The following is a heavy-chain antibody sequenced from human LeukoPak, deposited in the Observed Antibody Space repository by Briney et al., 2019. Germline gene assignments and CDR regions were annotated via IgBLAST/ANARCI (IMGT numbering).Heavy chain of an antibody. J-gene: IGHJ4*02. D-gene: IGHD3-10*01. CDR3: AKDRLWFGEYIYDFDY. CDR2: ISASSYYI. Sequence: GGSLRLSCAASGFTFSSYTMNWVRQAPGKGLEWVSSISASSYYIYYADSVKGRFTISRDNSNNSLYLQMNSLRAEDTAVYYCAKDRLWFGEYIYDFDYWGQGTLVTVSS. V-gene: IGHV3-21*04. CDR1: GFTFSSYT.